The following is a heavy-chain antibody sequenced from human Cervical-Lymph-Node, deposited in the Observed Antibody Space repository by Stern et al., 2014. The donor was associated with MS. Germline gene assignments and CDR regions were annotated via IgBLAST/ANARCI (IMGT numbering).Heavy chain of an antibody. J-gene: IGHJ6*02. D-gene: IGHD6-6*01. V-gene: IGHV4-31*02. CDR2: IYYGGST. CDR1: GDAMSSRSYY. CDR3: AREMYSSSYYGLDV. Sequence: QVQLQESGPGLVRPSETLSLTCTVSGDAMSSRSYYLTWIRQHPEKGLEWIGYIYYGGSTSYNPSLRGRATISVDTSQNQFFLRLTSVTAADTAVYYCAREMYSSSYYGLDVWGQGATVTVSS.